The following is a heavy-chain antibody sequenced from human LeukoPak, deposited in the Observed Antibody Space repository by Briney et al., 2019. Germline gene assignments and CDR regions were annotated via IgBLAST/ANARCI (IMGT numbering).Heavy chain of an antibody. CDR1: GYTFTSYG. J-gene: IGHJ4*02. V-gene: IGHV1-18*01. CDR3: ARDLGPDYYDSSGPDY. D-gene: IGHD3-22*01. Sequence: ASVKVSCKASGYTFTSYGISWVRQAPGQGLEWMGWISAYNGNTNYAQKLQGRVTMTTDTSTSTAYMELRSLRSDDTAVCYCARDLGPDYYDSSGPDYWGQGTLVTVSS. CDR2: ISAYNGNT.